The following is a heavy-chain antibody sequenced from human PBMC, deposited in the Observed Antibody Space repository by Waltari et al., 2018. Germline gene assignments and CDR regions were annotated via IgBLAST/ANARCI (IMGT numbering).Heavy chain of an antibody. CDR2: ISAYNGNT. CDR1: GYTFTSYG. Sequence: QVQLVQSGAEVKKPGASVKVSCKASGYTFTSYGISWVRQAPGQGLEWMGWISAYNGNTNYAQKLQGRVTMTTDTSTSTAYMELRSLRSDDTAVYYCAKADDRPITMVRGVNVPNFDYWGQGTLVTVSS. V-gene: IGHV1-18*01. D-gene: IGHD3-10*01. CDR3: AKADDRPITMVRGVNVPNFDY. J-gene: IGHJ4*02.